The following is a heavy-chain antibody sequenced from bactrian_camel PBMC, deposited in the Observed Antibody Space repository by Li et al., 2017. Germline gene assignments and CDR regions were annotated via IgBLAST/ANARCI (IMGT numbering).Heavy chain of an antibody. D-gene: IGHD1*01. CDR1: GYTSGPYY. CDR3: AATGSWDCIGASFFQLDEYAY. CDR2: VDRYDFS. V-gene: IGHV3S55*01. J-gene: IGHJ4*01. Sequence: HEQLVESGGGSVHAGESLTLSCQVSGYTSGPYYIAWFRQSTGKEREAVADVDRYDFSMYADSVKGRFTITRDKAKNTLFLQMTTVEGGDTAMYYCAATGSWDCIGASFFQLDEYAYWGQGTQVTVS.